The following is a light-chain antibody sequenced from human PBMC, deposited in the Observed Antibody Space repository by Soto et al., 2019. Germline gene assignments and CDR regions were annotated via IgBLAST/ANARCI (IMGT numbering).Light chain of an antibody. CDR3: QQYGSTPT. J-gene: IGKJ3*01. V-gene: IGKV3-20*01. CDR2: AVS. Sequence: EIVLTQSPGTLSLSPGERVTLSCRASHSVSSNYLAWYQQKPGQAPRLLIYAVSSRATGIPDRFSGSGSGTDFTFTISRLEPDDFAVYYCQQYGSTPTFGPGTKVDIK. CDR1: HSVSSNY.